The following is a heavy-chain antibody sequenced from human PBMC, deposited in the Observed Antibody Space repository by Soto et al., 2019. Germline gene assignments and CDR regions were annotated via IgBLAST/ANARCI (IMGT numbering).Heavy chain of an antibody. Sequence: QVQLVQSGAEVKKPGASVKVSCKASGYSFTNYGIGWVRQAPGQGPEWMGWISGHNGDTNHPQSLQGRVTMTTDTSRNTAYMELRSLRSDDTAVYYCARHRFNYYDNTVYYYFDYWGQGTLVTVSS. J-gene: IGHJ4*02. CDR1: GYSFTNYG. D-gene: IGHD3-22*01. CDR3: ARHRFNYYDNTVYYYFDY. CDR2: ISGHNGDT. V-gene: IGHV1-18*04.